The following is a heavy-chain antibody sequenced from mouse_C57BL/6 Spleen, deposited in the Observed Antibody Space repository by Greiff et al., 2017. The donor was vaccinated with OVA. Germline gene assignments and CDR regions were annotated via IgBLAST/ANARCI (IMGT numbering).Heavy chain of an antibody. D-gene: IGHD1-1*01. CDR2: IHPITGGT. CDR1: GYSFTGYY. V-gene: IGHV1-42*01. J-gene: IGHJ2*01. CDR3: SRPYYYGSSTFDY. Sequence: VQLQQSGPELVKPGASVTLSCKASGYSFTGYYMNWVKQSPENSLEWIGEIHPITGGTTYNQKFKPKATLTVDKSSSTAYMQLKSLRSEDSAFYDCSRPYYYGSSTFDYWGQGTTLTVSS.